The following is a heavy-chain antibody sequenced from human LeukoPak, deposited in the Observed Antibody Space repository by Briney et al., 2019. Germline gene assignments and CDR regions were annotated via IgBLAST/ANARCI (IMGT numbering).Heavy chain of an antibody. V-gene: IGHV4-59*01. D-gene: IGHD3-3*01. Sequence: PSETLSLTCTVSGGSISSYYWSWIRQPPGKGLEWIGYIYYSGSTNYNPSLKSRVTISVDTSKNQFSLKLSSVTAADTAVYYCARVNYDFWSGYYGYRGQGTLVTVSS. CDR1: GGSISSYY. CDR3: ARVNYDFWSGYYGY. J-gene: IGHJ4*02. CDR2: IYYSGST.